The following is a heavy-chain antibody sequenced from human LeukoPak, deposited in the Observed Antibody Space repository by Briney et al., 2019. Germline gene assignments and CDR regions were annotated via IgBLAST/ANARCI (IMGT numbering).Heavy chain of an antibody. CDR3: ARDSCSSTSCYTHHFDY. J-gene: IGHJ4*02. D-gene: IGHD2-2*02. V-gene: IGHV3-30-3*01. Sequence: GGSLRLSCAASGFTFSIYAMHWVRQAPGKGLEWVALISYDETYIYYADSVKGRFTISRDNSKNTLYLQMNSLRAEDTAVYYCARDSCSSTSCYTHHFDYWGQGTLVTVSS. CDR1: GFTFSIYA. CDR2: ISYDETYI.